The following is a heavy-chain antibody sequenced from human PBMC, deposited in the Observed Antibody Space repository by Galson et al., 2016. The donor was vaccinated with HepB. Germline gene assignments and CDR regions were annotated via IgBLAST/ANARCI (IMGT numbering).Heavy chain of an antibody. V-gene: IGHV3-49*03. J-gene: IGHJ3*01. CDR1: GVTFGDYA. D-gene: IGHD3-3*01. CDR2: IRSKAYSGAT. CDR3: TRDGLSPIYYYTSCYRGFDAFDV. Sequence: SLRLSCAASGVTFGDYAMSWFRQTPGKGLEWVGLIRSKAYSGATEYAASVKGRSSISRDDSKSIAYLQLNSLKTEYTAVYYCTRDGLSPIYYYTSCYRGFDAFDVWGPGTMVTVSS.